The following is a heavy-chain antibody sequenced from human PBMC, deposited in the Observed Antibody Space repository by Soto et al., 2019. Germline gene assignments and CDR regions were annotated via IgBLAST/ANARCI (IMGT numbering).Heavy chain of an antibody. V-gene: IGHV1-18*04. Sequence: QAQLAQSGPELKNPGASVKVSCKASGYTFTDYAISWVRQAPGQGFQWVGWISPYSGNTTSAENFFDRVTMTTDTSTKTAYLGLRSLRSDDTSVYYCARDHGLAWAVRPANYYYAMDVWGQGTTVTVS. CDR2: ISPYSGNT. D-gene: IGHD6-6*01. CDR3: ARDHGLAWAVRPANYYYAMDV. CDR1: GYTFTDYA. J-gene: IGHJ6*02.